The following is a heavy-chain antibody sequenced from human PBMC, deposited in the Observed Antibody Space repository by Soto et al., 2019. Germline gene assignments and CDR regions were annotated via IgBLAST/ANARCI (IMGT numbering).Heavy chain of an antibody. CDR3: ARREGYDYIWGSYRQSAFDI. CDR1: GGSISSYY. Sequence: ETLSLTCTVSGGSISSYYWSWIRQPPGKGLEWIGYIYYSGSTNYNPSLKSRVTISVDTSKNQFSLKLSSVTAADTAVYYCARREGYDYIWGSYRQSAFDIWGQGTMVTVSS. D-gene: IGHD3-16*02. J-gene: IGHJ3*02. CDR2: IYYSGST. V-gene: IGHV4-59*08.